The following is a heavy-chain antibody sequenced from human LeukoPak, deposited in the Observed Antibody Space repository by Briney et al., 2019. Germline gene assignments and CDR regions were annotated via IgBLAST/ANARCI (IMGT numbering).Heavy chain of an antibody. CDR2: ISYDGSNK. V-gene: IGHV3-30*18. Sequence: GRSLRLSCAASGFTFSSYGMHWVRQAPGKGLEWVAVISYDGSNKYYADSVEGRFTISRDNSKNTLYLQMNSLRAEDTAVYYCAKGVTMVRGVISRYFDYWGQGTLVTVSS. CDR1: GFTFSSYG. J-gene: IGHJ4*02. CDR3: AKGVTMVRGVISRYFDY. D-gene: IGHD3-10*01.